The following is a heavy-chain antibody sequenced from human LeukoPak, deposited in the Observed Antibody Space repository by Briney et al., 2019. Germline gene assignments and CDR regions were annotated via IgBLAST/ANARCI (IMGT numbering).Heavy chain of an antibody. Sequence: PGGSLRLSCAASGFTFSSYAMHWVRQAPGKGLEWVAVISYDGSNKYYADSVKGRFTISRDNSKNTLYLQMNSLRAEDTGVYYCARVVVTSSGSGGYNYYMDVWGKGTTVTVSS. D-gene: IGHD4-23*01. V-gene: IGHV3-30-3*01. CDR2: ISYDGSNK. CDR3: ARVVVTSSGSGGYNYYMDV. CDR1: GFTFSSYA. J-gene: IGHJ6*03.